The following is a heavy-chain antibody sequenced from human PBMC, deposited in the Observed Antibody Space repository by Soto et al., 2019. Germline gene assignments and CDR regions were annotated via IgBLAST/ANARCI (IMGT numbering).Heavy chain of an antibody. CDR2: IIAFSDIV. V-gene: IGHV1-69*12. CDR1: GGTFGIYA. J-gene: IGHJ6*02. D-gene: IGHD6-13*01. Sequence: QVQLVQSGAEVKKPGSSVKVSCKASGGTFGIYAITWGRQAPGQGLEWMGGIIAFSDIVNYTQKLQGRVTITADESTNTAYMDLSSLRSEDTAVYYCARSLYSSSWFHSGNSYYYYGMDVWGQGTTVTVSS. CDR3: ARSLYSSSWFHSGNSYYYYGMDV.